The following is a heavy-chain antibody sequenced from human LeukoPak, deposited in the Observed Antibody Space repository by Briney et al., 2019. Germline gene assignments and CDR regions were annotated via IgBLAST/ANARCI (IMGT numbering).Heavy chain of an antibody. CDR3: ARGLGYGDYGRPYYFDY. CDR1: GYTFTSYG. D-gene: IGHD4-17*01. CDR2: ISAYNGNT. J-gene: IGHJ4*02. V-gene: IGHV1-18*01. Sequence: ASVKVSCKASGYTFTSYGISWVRQAPGQGLEWMGWISAYNGNTNYAQKFQGRVTMTRDTSISTAYMELSRLRSDDTAVYYCARGLGYGDYGRPYYFDYWGQGTLVTVSS.